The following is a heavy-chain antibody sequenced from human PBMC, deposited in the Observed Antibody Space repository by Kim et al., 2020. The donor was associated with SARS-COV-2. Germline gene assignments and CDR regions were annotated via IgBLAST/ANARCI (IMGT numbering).Heavy chain of an antibody. D-gene: IGHD3-10*01. CDR1: GFTFSSYA. Sequence: GGSLRLSCAASGFTFSSYAMHWVRQAPGKGLEWVAVISYDGSSTYYADSVKCRFTISRDNSKNTLYLQMNSLRAEDTAVYYCARDTSGNYYYGMDVWGQGTTVTVSS. V-gene: IGHV3-30*04. J-gene: IGHJ6*02. CDR2: ISYDGSST. CDR3: ARDTSGNYYYGMDV.